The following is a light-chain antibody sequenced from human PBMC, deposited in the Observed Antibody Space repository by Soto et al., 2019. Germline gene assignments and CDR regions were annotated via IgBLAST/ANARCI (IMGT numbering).Light chain of an antibody. CDR1: RPISTY. J-gene: IGKJ1*01. Sequence: AIRMTQSPSSISAFTGDRVTITCRTSRPISTYLAWYQQKPGKTPTLLMYAASTLQRGVPSRFSGSGSGTDFTLTISCLQSEDFATYYCQQYYTYPLAFGQGTNIEIK. V-gene: IGKV1-8*01. CDR3: QQYYTYPLA. CDR2: AAS.